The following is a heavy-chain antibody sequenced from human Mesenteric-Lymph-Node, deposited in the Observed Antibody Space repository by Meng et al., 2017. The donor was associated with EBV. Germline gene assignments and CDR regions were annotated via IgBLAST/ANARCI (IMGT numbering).Heavy chain of an antibody. Sequence: VQAGEVGPGLGRPRGTLSLTCAVASGTISNSYWGRGVRQPLGRGLQWIAEIFHSGGTNYNPSLKSRVTISVDKSKNQVSLKVNSLTAADTAVYYCARITFGGAIGDWGQGTLVTVSS. CDR2: IFHSGGT. CDR3: ARITFGGAIGD. V-gene: IGHV4-4*03. CDR1: SGTISNSYW. J-gene: IGHJ4*02. D-gene: IGHD3-16*02.